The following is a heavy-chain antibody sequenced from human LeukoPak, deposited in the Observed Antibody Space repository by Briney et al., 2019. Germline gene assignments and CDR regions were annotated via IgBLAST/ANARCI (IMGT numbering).Heavy chain of an antibody. Sequence: GGSLRLSCAASGFTFSSYWMSWVRQAPGKGLEWVANIKQDGSEKYYVDSVKGRFTISRDNAKNSLYLQMNSLRAEDTAVYYCARDLATILYYYDSSGPPGYFDYWGQGTLVTVSS. V-gene: IGHV3-7*01. D-gene: IGHD3-22*01. CDR3: ARDLATILYYYDSSGPPGYFDY. CDR1: GFTFSSYW. J-gene: IGHJ4*02. CDR2: IKQDGSEK.